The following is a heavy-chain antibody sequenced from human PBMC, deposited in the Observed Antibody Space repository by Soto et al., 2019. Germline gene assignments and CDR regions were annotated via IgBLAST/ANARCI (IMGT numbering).Heavy chain of an antibody. CDR2: IYYSGTT. V-gene: IGHV4-39*01. CDR3: ARRTVNIRTFYSGLKTHCFDY. J-gene: IGHJ4*02. D-gene: IGHD6-19*01. CDR1: GGSISSSSYY. Sequence: QLQLQESGPGLVKPSETLSLTCAVSGGSISSSSYYWGWIRQPPGKGLEWTGSIYYSGTTYYTPSLQSRGAISVDTSKNQFSLKLNSVTAADTAVYYCARRTVNIRTFYSGLKTHCFDYWGQGTLVTVSS.